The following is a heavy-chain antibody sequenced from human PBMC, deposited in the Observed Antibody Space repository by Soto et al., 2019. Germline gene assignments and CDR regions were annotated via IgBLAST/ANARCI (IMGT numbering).Heavy chain of an antibody. Sequence: PGGSLRLSCAASGFTFSSYWMSWVRQAPGKGLEWVANIKQDGSEKYYVDSVKGRFTISRDNAKNSLYLQMNSLRAEDTAVYYCARVPSRTIFGVVIRLRYFDYWGQGTLVTVSS. D-gene: IGHD3-3*01. CDR3: ARVPSRTIFGVVIRLRYFDY. V-gene: IGHV3-7*01. J-gene: IGHJ4*02. CDR1: GFTFSSYW. CDR2: IKQDGSEK.